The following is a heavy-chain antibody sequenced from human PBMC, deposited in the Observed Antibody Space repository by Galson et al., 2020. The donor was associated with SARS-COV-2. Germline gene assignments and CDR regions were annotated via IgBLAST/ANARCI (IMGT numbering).Heavy chain of an antibody. J-gene: IGHJ5*02. CDR3: ARELRFLEWTWFDR. CDR2: INHSGST. CDR1: GGSFSGYY. D-gene: IGHD3-3*01. Sequence: SETLSLTCAVYGGSFSGYYWSWIRQPPGKGLEWIGEINHSGSTNYNPSLKSRVTISVDTSKNQFSLKLSSVTAADTAVYYCARELRFLEWTWFDRWGQGTLVTVSS. V-gene: IGHV4-34*01.